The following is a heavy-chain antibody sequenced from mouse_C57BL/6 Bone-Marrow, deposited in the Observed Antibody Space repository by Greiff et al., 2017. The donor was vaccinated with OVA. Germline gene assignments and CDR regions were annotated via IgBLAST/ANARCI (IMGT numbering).Heavy chain of an antibody. V-gene: IGHV1-4*01. CDR3: ARSIYYYGTRLAY. J-gene: IGHJ3*01. Sequence: VKVVESGAELARPGASVKMSCKASGYTFTSYTMHWVKQRPGQGLEWIGYINPSSGYTKYNQKFKDKATLTADKSSSTAYMQLSSLTSEDSAVYYCARSIYYYGTRLAYWGQGTLVTVSA. CDR1: GYTFTSYT. CDR2: INPSSGYT. D-gene: IGHD1-1*01.